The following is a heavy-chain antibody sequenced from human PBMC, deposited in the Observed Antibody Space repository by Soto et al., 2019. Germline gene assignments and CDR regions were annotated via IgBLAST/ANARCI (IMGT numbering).Heavy chain of an antibody. V-gene: IGHV3-53*01. CDR1: GFTVSSSY. Sequence: GGSLRLSCAASGFTVSSSYMSWVRQAPGKGLEWVSVIYSGGSTYYADSVEGRFTISRDNSKNKLYLQMHSLSAEDTAVYYFARPYGSGSYYRSSNYYYGMDVWGQGTTVTVSS. CDR3: ARPYGSGSYYRSSNYYYGMDV. J-gene: IGHJ6*02. CDR2: IYSGGST. D-gene: IGHD3-10*01.